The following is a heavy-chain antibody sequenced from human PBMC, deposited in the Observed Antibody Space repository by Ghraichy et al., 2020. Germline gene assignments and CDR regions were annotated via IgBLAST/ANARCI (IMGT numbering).Heavy chain of an antibody. V-gene: IGHV1-2*02. D-gene: IGHD2-8*01. J-gene: IGHJ5*02. Sequence: ASVTVSCKASGYSFTDYFMHWVRQAPGQGLEWMGLINPHSGSTKYAEKFQGRVSMTRDTSITTAYMELSRLRSDDTAVYFCARLRYCSNVRCPIGAGWFDPWGQGTLVTVSS. CDR2: INPHSGST. CDR1: GYSFTDYF. CDR3: ARLRYCSNVRCPIGAGWFDP.